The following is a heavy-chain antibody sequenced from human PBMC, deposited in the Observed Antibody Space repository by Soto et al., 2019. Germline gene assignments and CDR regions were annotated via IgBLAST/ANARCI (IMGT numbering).Heavy chain of an antibody. Sequence: QVQLVQSGAEVKKPGSSVKVSCKASGGTFSSYAISWVRQAPGQGLEWMGGIIPISGTANYAQKFQGRVTITADESTSTAYMALISLRSEDTAVYYCARSQVSSTSLQIYYYYYYGMDVWGQGTTVTVSS. CDR3: ARSQVSSTSLQIYYYYYYGMDV. V-gene: IGHV1-69*01. J-gene: IGHJ6*02. D-gene: IGHD2-2*01. CDR2: IIPISGTA. CDR1: GGTFSSYA.